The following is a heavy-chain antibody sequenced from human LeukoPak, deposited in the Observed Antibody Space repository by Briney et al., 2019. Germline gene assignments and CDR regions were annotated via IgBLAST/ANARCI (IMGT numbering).Heavy chain of an antibody. CDR1: GGSISSYY. CDR2: INHGGGP. D-gene: IGHD3-3*01. CDR3: ATQGDDFWSGYYAFDI. V-gene: IGHV4-34*01. J-gene: IGHJ3*02. Sequence: PSETLSLTCTVSGGSISSYYWSWIRQPPGKGLEWIGEINHGGGPNYNPSLKSRVTISLDTSKNQFSLKMTSVTAADTAVYYCATQGDDFWSGYYAFDIWGQGTLVTVSS.